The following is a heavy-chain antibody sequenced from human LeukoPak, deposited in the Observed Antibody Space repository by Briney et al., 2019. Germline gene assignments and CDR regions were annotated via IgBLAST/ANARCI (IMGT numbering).Heavy chain of an antibody. CDR3: ASHGRQYYYPMDV. J-gene: IGHJ6*02. V-gene: IGHV3-15*01. CDR1: GFTFSNAC. Sequence: RPGGSLRLSCAASGFTFSNACMSWVRQAPGKGLEWVGRIKSKTDAGTTDYAAPVKGRFTILRDDSKETLSLQMNSLKTEDTAVYYCASHGRQYYYPMDVWGQGTTVTVSS. CDR2: IKSKTDAGTT.